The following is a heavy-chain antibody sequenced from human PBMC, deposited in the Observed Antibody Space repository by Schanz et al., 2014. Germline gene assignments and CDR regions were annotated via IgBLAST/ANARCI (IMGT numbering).Heavy chain of an antibody. CDR1: GFTFSDSF. CDR3: AAPETLSTTACYPS. J-gene: IGHJ4*02. CDR2: ISSSGNII. V-gene: IGHV3-11*01. D-gene: IGHD2-2*01. Sequence: QVLLVESGGGLVKPGGSLRLSCSASGFTFSDSFMSWIRQTPGKGLEWLSYISSSGNIIHYADSVKGRFTISRDNAKNSRYLQMPGLRAEDTAVYYCAAPETLSTTACYPSWGQGTLVAVSS.